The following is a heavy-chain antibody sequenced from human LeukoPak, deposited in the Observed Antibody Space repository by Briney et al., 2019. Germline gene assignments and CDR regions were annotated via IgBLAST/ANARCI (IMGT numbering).Heavy chain of an antibody. CDR3: ARVRLLWFGRNWFDP. Sequence: SETLSLTCAVYGGSFSGYYWSWIRQPPGKGLEWIGEINHSGSTNYNPSLKSRVTISVDTSKNQFSLKLSSVTAADTVVYYCARVRLLWFGRNWFDPWGQGTLVTVSS. CDR1: GGSFSGYY. CDR2: INHSGST. D-gene: IGHD3-10*01. V-gene: IGHV4-34*01. J-gene: IGHJ5*02.